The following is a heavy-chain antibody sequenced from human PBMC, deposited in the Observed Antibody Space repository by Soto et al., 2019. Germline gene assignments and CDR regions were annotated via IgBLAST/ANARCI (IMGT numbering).Heavy chain of an antibody. CDR3: ARASSSSSAADY. D-gene: IGHD6-6*01. CDR1: GESISSGGYY. J-gene: IGHJ4*02. Sequence: QVQLQESGPGLVKPSQTLSLTCSVSGESISSGGYYWSWIRHHPGKGLEWIGYIYDSESAYYNPSLKSRVTISMDTSKTHCAMRLSSVTAADTAVYYCARASSSSSAADYWGQGTLATVSS. CDR2: IYDSESA. V-gene: IGHV4-31*03.